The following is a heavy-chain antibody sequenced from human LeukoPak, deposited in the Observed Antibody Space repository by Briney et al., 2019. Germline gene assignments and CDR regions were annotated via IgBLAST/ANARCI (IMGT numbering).Heavy chain of an antibody. Sequence: GGSLRLSCAASGFTFTSYAMSWVRQAPGKGLEWVSGITGSGGNAYYADSVKGRFTIARDNSKDTPYLQMNSLRADDTAVYYGAKEWAAFFDYWGQGTMVTVSS. CDR3: AKEWAAFFDY. CDR2: ITGSGGNA. D-gene: IGHD1-26*01. CDR1: GFTFTSYA. J-gene: IGHJ4*02. V-gene: IGHV3-23*01.